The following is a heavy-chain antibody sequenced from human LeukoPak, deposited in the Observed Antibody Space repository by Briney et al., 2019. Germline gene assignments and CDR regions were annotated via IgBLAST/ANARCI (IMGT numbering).Heavy chain of an antibody. V-gene: IGHV4-38-2*02. Sequence: PSETLCLPCAVSGYSISSGYYWGWIRQPPGKGLEWIGSIYHSGSTYYNPSLKSRVTISVDTSKNQFSLKLSSVTAADTAVYYCARDGGRDWFDPWGQGTLVTVSS. CDR2: IYHSGST. D-gene: IGHD6-25*01. CDR1: GYSISSGYY. J-gene: IGHJ5*02. CDR3: ARDGGRDWFDP.